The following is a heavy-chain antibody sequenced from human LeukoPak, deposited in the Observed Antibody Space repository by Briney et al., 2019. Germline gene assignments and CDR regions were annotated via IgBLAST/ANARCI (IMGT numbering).Heavy chain of an antibody. J-gene: IGHJ6*03. D-gene: IGHD3-9*01. CDR2: INHIGST. V-gene: IGHV4-34*01. Sequence: PSETLSLTCAVYGGSFSGYYWSWIRQPPGEGLEWIGEINHIGSTNYNPSLKSRVTISVDTSKHQFSLKLRSVTAADTAVYYCARVREYYDILTGYSNPYYYYYYMDVWGKGTTVTVSS. CDR3: ARVREYYDILTGYSNPYYYYYYMDV. CDR1: GGSFSGYY.